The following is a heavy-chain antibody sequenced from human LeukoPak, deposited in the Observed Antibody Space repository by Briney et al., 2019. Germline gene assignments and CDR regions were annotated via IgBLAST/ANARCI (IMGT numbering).Heavy chain of an antibody. CDR1: GGSISSYY. CDR2: IYYSGST. CDR3: ARDGYSSSWYGNWFDP. Sequence: SETLSLTCTVSGGSISSYYWSWIRQPPGKGLEWIEYIYYSGSTNYNPSLKSRVTISVDTSKNQFSLKLSSVTAADTTVYYCARDGYSSSWYGNWFDPWGQGTLVTVSS. V-gene: IGHV4-59*01. J-gene: IGHJ5*02. D-gene: IGHD6-13*01.